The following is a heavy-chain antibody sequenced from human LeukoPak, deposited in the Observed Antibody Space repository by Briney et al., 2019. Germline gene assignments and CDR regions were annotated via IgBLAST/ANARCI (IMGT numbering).Heavy chain of an antibody. CDR1: GYTFTGYY. Sequence: GASVKVSCKASGYTFTGYYMRWVRQAPGQGLEWMGWINPNSGGTNYAQKFQGRVTMTRDTSISTAYMELSRLRSDDTAVYYCARGSGRDDYYYYYMDVWGKGTTVTISS. V-gene: IGHV1-2*02. CDR3: ARGSGRDDYYYYYMDV. D-gene: IGHD2-15*01. J-gene: IGHJ6*03. CDR2: INPNSGGT.